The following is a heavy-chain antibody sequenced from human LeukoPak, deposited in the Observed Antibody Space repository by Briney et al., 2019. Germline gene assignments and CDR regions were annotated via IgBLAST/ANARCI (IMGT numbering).Heavy chain of an antibody. CDR2: IYYSGST. D-gene: IGHD2-15*01. V-gene: IGHV4-59*08. Sequence: PSETLSLTCTVSGGSISGYYWSWIRQPPGKGLEWIGYIYYSGSTNYNPSLKSRVTISVDTSKNQFSLKLSSVTAADTAVYYCARHGGGYCSGGSCPPGGWFDPWGQGTLVTVSS. J-gene: IGHJ5*02. CDR1: GGSISGYY. CDR3: ARHGGGYCSGGSCPPGGWFDP.